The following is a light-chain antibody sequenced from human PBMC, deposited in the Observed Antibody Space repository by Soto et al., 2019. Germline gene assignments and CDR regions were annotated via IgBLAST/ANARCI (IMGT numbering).Light chain of an antibody. V-gene: IGKV1-39*01. CDR1: QSIRRY. CDR2: VAS. CDR3: QQSYGNPIT. Sequence: DIQMTQSASSLSASLCYRVTITCRATQSIRRYLNWYQQKQGKAPNLLIYVASSLQSEVPSRFSGSGSGTDFTLTITSLPPEDFETYYCQQSYGNPITFGQGTRLEIK. J-gene: IGKJ5*01.